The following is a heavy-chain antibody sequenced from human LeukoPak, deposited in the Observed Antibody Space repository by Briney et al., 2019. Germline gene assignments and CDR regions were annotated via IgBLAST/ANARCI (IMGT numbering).Heavy chain of an antibody. D-gene: IGHD5-24*01. Sequence: PGGSLRLSCAASGFTFSDYYMSWIRQAPGKGLEWVSYISSSGSTIYYADSVKGRFTISRDNAKNSLYLQMNSLRAEDTAVYYYARDRRDGYNRFDYWGQGTLVTVSS. CDR1: GFTFSDYY. J-gene: IGHJ4*02. CDR3: ARDRRDGYNRFDY. CDR2: ISSSGSTI. V-gene: IGHV3-11*04.